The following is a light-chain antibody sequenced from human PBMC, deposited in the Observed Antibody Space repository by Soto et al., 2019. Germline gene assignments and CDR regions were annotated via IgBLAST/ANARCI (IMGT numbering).Light chain of an antibody. V-gene: IGLV2-14*01. CDR1: RSDVGGYKY. J-gene: IGLJ2*01. Sequence: QSALTQPASVSGSPGQSITISCTGTRSDVGGYKYVSWYQQHPGKAPKLMIYDVSNRPSGVSNRFSGSKSGNTASLTISGLQAEDGADYYCSSYTSSSTLFGGGTKVTVL. CDR2: DVS. CDR3: SSYTSSSTL.